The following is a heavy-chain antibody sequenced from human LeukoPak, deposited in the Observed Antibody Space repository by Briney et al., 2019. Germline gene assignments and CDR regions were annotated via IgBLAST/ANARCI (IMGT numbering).Heavy chain of an antibody. J-gene: IGHJ5*02. D-gene: IGHD6-13*01. Sequence: ASVKVSCKASGYTFTYYAMNWVRQAPGQGLEWMGWINTNTGNPTYAQGFTGRFVFSLDTSVGTAYLQISSLKAEDTAVYYCARAYSSSWYWNWFDPWGQGTLVTVSS. V-gene: IGHV7-4-1*02. CDR2: INTNTGNP. CDR1: GYTFTYYA. CDR3: ARAYSSSWYWNWFDP.